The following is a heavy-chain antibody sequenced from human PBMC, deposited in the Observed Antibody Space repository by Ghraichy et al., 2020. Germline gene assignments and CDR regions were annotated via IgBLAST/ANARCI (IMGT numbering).Heavy chain of an antibody. J-gene: IGHJ5*02. D-gene: IGHD3-22*01. V-gene: IGHV1-24*01. CDR1: GYTLTELS. CDR2: FDPEDGET. Sequence: ASVKVSCKVTGYTLTELSMHWVRQAPGKGLEWMGGFDPEDGETVYAQKFQVRVTMTEDTSTDTAYMELSSLRSEETPVYYCATVSRWYYDSSGIRRYGHWFDPWGQGTLVTVYS. CDR3: ATVSRWYYDSSGIRRYGHWFDP.